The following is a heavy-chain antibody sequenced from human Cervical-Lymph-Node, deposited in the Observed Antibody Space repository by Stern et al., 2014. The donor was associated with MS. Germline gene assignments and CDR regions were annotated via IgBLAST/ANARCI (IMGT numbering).Heavy chain of an antibody. CDR2: IYPTSGGT. V-gene: IGHV1-2*02. CDR1: GYSFTAYY. J-gene: IGHJ6*02. Sequence: VQLVESGAEVKKPGASVKGSCKASGYSFTAYYMHWVRQAPGQWLEWMGWIYPTSGGTKSAQNFQGRVTMTRDTSISTFYMELSGLTSDDTAVFYCARERHSMDVWGQGTTVTVSS. CDR3: ARERHSMDV.